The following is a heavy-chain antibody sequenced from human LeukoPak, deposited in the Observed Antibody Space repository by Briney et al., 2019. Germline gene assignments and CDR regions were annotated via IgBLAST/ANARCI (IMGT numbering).Heavy chain of an antibody. CDR3: ARDDAHYDFFGYDRRGWFDP. Sequence: ASVKVSCKASGYTFTSFYMHWVRQAPGQGLEWMGRINPSGGSTSYAQTFQGRVTMTRDTSTSTVYMDLSSLRSEDTAVYYCARDDAHYDFFGYDRRGWFDPWGQGTLVIVSS. CDR2: INPSGGST. V-gene: IGHV1-46*01. J-gene: IGHJ5*02. D-gene: IGHD3-3*01. CDR1: GYTFTSFY.